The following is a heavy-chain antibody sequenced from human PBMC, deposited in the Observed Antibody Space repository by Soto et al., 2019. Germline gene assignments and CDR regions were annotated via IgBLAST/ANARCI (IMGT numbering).Heavy chain of an antibody. J-gene: IGHJ4*02. CDR2: IYYSGST. Sequence: SETLSLTCTVSGGSISSYYWSWSRQPPGKGLEWIGYIYYSGSTNYNPSLKSRVTISVDTSKNQFSLKLSSVTAADTAVYYCARTYYYGSGSLYYFVYWGPGTLVTVSS. CDR1: GGSISSYY. D-gene: IGHD3-10*01. CDR3: ARTYYYGSGSLYYFVY. V-gene: IGHV4-59*01.